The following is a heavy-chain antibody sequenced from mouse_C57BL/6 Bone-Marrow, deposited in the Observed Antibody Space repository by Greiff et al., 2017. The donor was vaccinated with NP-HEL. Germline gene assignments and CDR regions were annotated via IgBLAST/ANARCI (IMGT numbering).Heavy chain of an antibody. J-gene: IGHJ4*01. CDR1: GFTFSSYA. CDR2: ISDGGSYT. CDR3: ARRTTGYAMDY. V-gene: IGHV5-4*01. D-gene: IGHD1-1*01. Sequence: EVQVVESGGGLVKPGGSLKLSCAASGFTFSSYAMSWVRQTPEKRLEWVATISDGGSYTYYPDNVKGRFTISRDNAKNNLYLQMSHLKSEDTAMYYCARRTTGYAMDYWGQGTSVTVSS.